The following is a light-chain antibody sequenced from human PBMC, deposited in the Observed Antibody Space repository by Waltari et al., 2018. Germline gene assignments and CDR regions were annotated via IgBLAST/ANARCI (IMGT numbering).Light chain of an antibody. CDR3: QQYFSGCT. V-gene: IGKV1-5*03. J-gene: IGKJ2*02. CDR2: KAS. Sequence: DTQMTQSPSTLSASVGDRVTITCRASQSIVSWVAWYQQKPGKAPKLLIDKASSLQSGVPSTFSGSGSGTDFTLTISSLQPDDFATYYCQQYFSGCTFGQGTNLEIK. CDR1: QSIVSW.